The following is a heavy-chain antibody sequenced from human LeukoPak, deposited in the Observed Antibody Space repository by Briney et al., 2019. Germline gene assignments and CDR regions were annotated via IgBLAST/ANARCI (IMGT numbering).Heavy chain of an antibody. CDR2: ISSSGSTI. J-gene: IGHJ6*02. Sequence: GGSLRLSCAASGFTFSDYYMSWIRQAPGKGLEWVSYISSSGSTIYYADSVKGRFTISRDNAKNSLYLQMNSLRAEDTAVYYCAKGVRGIAAAGTRWIRYYGMDVWGQGTTVTVSS. V-gene: IGHV3-11*01. CDR3: AKGVRGIAAAGTRWIRYYGMDV. CDR1: GFTFSDYY. D-gene: IGHD6-13*01.